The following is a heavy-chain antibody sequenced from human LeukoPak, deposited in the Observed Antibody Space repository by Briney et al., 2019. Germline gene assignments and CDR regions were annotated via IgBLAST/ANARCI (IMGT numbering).Heavy chain of an antibody. CDR3: AREAASRTYQLLYGTYYYYGMDV. CDR2: INPNSGGT. V-gene: IGHV1-2*02. J-gene: IGHJ6*02. D-gene: IGHD2-2*02. CDR1: GYTFTDYY. Sequence: ASVKVSCKASGYTFTDYYMHWVRQAPGQGLEWMGWINPNSGGTNYAQKFQGRVTMTRDTSISTAYMELSRLRSDDTAVYYCAREAASRTYQLLYGTYYYYGMDVWGQGTTVTVSS.